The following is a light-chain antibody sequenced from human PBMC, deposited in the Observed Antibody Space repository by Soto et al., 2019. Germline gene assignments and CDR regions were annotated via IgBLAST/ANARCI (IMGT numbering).Light chain of an antibody. Sequence: IQMTQSPSTLSASVGDRVAITCRASQSIGIWLAWYQQKPGKAPRFLIYKASSLESGVPSRFSGSGYGTEFTLPISSLQPDDFETYYGQQYTDYSWTFGQGTKVEIK. CDR3: QQYTDYSWT. CDR2: KAS. CDR1: QSIGIW. J-gene: IGKJ1*01. V-gene: IGKV1-5*03.